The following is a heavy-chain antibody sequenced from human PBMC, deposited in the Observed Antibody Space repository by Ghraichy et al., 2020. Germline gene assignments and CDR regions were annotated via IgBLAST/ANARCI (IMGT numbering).Heavy chain of an antibody. V-gene: IGHV4-4*02. CDR1: GGSISSSNW. D-gene: IGHD5-18*01. CDR2: IYHSGST. Sequence: SETLSLTCAVPGGSISSSNWWSWVRQPPGKGLEWIGEIYHSGSTNYNPSLKSRVTISVDKSKNQFSLKLSSVTAADTAVYYCARENSYGYRPFDYWGQGTLVTVSS. J-gene: IGHJ4*02. CDR3: ARENSYGYRPFDY.